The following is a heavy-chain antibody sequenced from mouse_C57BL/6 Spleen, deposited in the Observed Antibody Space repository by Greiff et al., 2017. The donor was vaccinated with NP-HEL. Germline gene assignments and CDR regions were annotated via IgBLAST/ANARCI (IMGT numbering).Heavy chain of an antibody. CDR3: ARGGYYYGSSGAMDY. V-gene: IGHV1-55*01. CDR2: IYPGSGST. CDR1: GYTFTSYW. Sequence: QVQLQQPGAELVKPGASVKMSCKASGYTFTSYWITWVKQRPGQGLEWIGDIYPGSGSTNYNEKFKSKATLTVDTSSSTAYMQLSSLTSEDSAVYYCARGGYYYGSSGAMDYWGQGTSVTVSS. D-gene: IGHD1-1*01. J-gene: IGHJ4*01.